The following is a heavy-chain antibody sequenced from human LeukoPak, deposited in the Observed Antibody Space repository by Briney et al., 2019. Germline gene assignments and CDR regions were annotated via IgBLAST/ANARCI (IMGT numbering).Heavy chain of an antibody. CDR2: ISGSAGST. Sequence: PGGSLRLSCAASGFTVSSNYMSWVRQAPGKGLEWLSAISGSAGSTYYADSVKGRFTISRDNSKNTLYLQMNSLRAEDTAVYYCAAPRQRYYDFWSGLDYWGQGTLVTVSS. J-gene: IGHJ4*02. D-gene: IGHD3-3*01. CDR3: AAPRQRYYDFWSGLDY. CDR1: GFTVSSNY. V-gene: IGHV3-23*01.